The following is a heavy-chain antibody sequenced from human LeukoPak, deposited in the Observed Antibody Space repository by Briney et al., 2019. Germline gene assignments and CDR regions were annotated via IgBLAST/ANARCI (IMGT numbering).Heavy chain of an antibody. CDR2: INPNSGGT. CDR3: ARARRSGYYYFDY. CDR1: GYTFTGYY. D-gene: IGHD3-3*01. J-gene: IGHJ4*02. V-gene: IGHV1-2*02. Sequence: VASVKVSCKASGYTFTGYYMHWVRQAPGQGLEWMGWINPNSGGTNYAQKFQGRVTMTRDTSISTAYMDLSSLRSDDTAFYYCARARRSGYYYFDYWGQGTLVTASS.